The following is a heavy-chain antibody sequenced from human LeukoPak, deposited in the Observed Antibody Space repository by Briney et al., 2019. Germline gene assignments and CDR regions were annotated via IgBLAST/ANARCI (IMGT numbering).Heavy chain of an antibody. CDR3: ARHAYYYNTSGYLPYYFDY. J-gene: IGHJ4*02. CDR1: GGSISTYY. CDR2: IYSSGGT. Sequence: PSETLSLTCTVSGGSISTYYWSWIRQPPGKGLEWIGYIYSSGGTNYNPSLTSRVTISLDMSKNQFSLKLSSVTAADTAVYYCARHAYYYNTSGYLPYYFDYWGQGALLTVSS. D-gene: IGHD3-22*01. V-gene: IGHV4-59*08.